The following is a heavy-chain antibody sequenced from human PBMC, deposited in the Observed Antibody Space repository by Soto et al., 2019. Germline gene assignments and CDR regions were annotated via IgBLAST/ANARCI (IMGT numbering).Heavy chain of an antibody. Sequence: PGGSLRLSCAASGFTFSRYSMNWVRQAPGKGLEWVSSISSSSSYIYYADSVKGRFTISRDNAKNSLYLQMNSLRAEDTAVYYCARAGDCSGGSCYPVYGMDVWGQGTTVTVSS. D-gene: IGHD2-15*01. CDR1: GFTFSRYS. V-gene: IGHV3-21*01. J-gene: IGHJ6*02. CDR3: ARAGDCSGGSCYPVYGMDV. CDR2: ISSSSSYI.